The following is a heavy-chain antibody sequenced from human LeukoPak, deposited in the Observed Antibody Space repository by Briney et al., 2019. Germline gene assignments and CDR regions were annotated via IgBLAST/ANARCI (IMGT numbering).Heavy chain of an antibody. D-gene: IGHD2-15*01. J-gene: IGHJ4*02. CDR2: ISYDGSNK. CDR3: AKDKGVGCSGGSCYFDY. Sequence: PGGSLRLSCAASGFTFSSYGMHWVRQAPGKGLEWVAVISYDGSNKYYADSVKGRFTISRDNSKNTLYLQMNSLRAEDTAVYYCAKDKGVGCSGGSCYFDYWGQGTLVTVSS. CDR1: GFTFSSYG. V-gene: IGHV3-30*18.